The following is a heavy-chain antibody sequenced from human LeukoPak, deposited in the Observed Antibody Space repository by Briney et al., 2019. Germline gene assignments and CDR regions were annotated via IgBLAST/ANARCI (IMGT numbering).Heavy chain of an antibody. Sequence: SETLSLTCIVSGGAISSGSYYWGWIRQPPGKGLEWIGSMYYTGSTYNSPSLKSRVTISVDTSKNQFSLKLTSVTAADTAVYYCARAALIRTTGTMVYYWGQGTLVTVSS. D-gene: IGHD1-1*01. J-gene: IGHJ4*02. CDR2: MYYTGST. CDR1: GGAISSGSYY. CDR3: ARAALIRTTGTMVYY. V-gene: IGHV4-39*07.